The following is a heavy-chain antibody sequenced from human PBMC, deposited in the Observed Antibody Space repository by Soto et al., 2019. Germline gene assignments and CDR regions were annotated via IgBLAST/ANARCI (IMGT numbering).Heavy chain of an antibody. CDR3: AKEEMATIDY. J-gene: IGHJ4*01. V-gene: IGHV3-30*18. CDR2: ISYDGSNK. CDR1: GFTFSHYG. Sequence: QVQLVESGGGVVQPGRCLRLSCAASGFTFSHYGMPWVRQAPGKGLEWVAVISYDGSNKYYGDSVKGRFTISRDNSKDTLFLQMNSLRAEDTAVYFCAKEEMATIDYWGHGSLVTVSS.